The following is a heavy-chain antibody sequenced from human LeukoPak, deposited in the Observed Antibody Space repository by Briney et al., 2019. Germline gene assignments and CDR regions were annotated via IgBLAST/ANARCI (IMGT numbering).Heavy chain of an antibody. D-gene: IGHD3-10*01. Sequence: SETLSLTCTVSGGSISSGDYYWSWLRQPPGKGLVWIGYIYYSGSTYYNPSLKSRVTISVDTSKNQFSLKLSSVTAADTAVYYCARVNYYGSGSYYNSWGQGTLVTVSS. J-gene: IGHJ5*02. V-gene: IGHV4-30-4*01. CDR2: IYYSGST. CDR3: ARVNYYGSGSYYNS. CDR1: GGSISSGDYY.